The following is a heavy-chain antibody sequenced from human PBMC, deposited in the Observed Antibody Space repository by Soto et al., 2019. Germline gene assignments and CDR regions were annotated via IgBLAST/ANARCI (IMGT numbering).Heavy chain of an antibody. CDR1: GFTFGSYW. CDR3: ARGRPYGMDV. J-gene: IGHJ6*02. V-gene: IGHV3-74*01. CDR2: IDSDGSST. Sequence: GGSLRLSCAASGFTFGSYWMNWVRQAPGKGLVWVSRIDSDGSSTTYADSVKGRFTTSRDNAKNTLYLQMSSLRVEDTAVYYCARGRPYGMDVWGQGTTVT.